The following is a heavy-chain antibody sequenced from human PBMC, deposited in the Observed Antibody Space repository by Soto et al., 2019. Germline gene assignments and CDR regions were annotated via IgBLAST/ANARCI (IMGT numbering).Heavy chain of an antibody. J-gene: IGHJ4*02. D-gene: IGHD6-19*01. V-gene: IGHV3-48*02. Sequence: EVQLVESGGGMVQPGGSLGVYCAASGLTLSSYSMHWVRQAPGKGLEWVSYISGSGGTIYYADSVKGRFTISRDNAKNSLSVQMNSLRDEDTAVYFCARETGLRSSGWSYYFDFWGQGTRVTVSS. CDR1: GLTLSSYS. CDR2: ISGSGGTI. CDR3: ARETGLRSSGWSYYFDF.